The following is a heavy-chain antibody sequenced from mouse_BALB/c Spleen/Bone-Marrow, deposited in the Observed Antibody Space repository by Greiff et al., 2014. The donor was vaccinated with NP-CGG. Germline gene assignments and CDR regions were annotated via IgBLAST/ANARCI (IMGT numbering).Heavy chain of an antibody. CDR3: ARRNYGSGLYAMDY. Sequence: VNLVESGPGLVAPSQSLSITCTVSGFSLTGYGVNWVRQPPGKGLEWLGMIWGDGSTDYNSALKSRLSISKDNSKSQVFLKMNSRQTDDTARYYCARRNYGSGLYAMDYWGQGTSVTVSS. D-gene: IGHD1-1*01. J-gene: IGHJ4*01. V-gene: IGHV2-6-7*01. CDR2: IWGDGST. CDR1: GFSLTGYG.